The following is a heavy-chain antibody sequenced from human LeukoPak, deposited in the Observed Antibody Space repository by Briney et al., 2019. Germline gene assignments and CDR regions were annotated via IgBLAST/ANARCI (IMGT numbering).Heavy chain of an antibody. J-gene: IGHJ4*02. CDR2: IYGAGST. V-gene: IGHV3-66*01. Sequence: GGSLRLSCAASGFTVSSSYMSWVRQAPGKGLEWVSVIYGAGSTYYADSVKGRFTTARDNSKNSLYHQMTSLRAEETAVYYCATPRSGYYDYFDYWGQGTLVTASS. CDR1: GFTVSSSY. D-gene: IGHD3-22*01. CDR3: ATPRSGYYDYFDY.